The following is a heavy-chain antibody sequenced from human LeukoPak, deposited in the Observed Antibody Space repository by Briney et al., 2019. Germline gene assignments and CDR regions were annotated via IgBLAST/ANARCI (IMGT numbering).Heavy chain of an antibody. J-gene: IGHJ6*03. CDR3: TRLTEYSSSSGWYYYYYMYV. V-gene: IGHV4-39*01. D-gene: IGHD6-6*01. Sequence: SETLSLTCTVSGGSISSSSYYWGWIRQPPGKGLEWIGSIYYSGSTYYNPSLKSRVTISVDTSKNQFSLKLSSVTAADTAVYYDTRLTEYSSSSGWYYYYYMYVWGKGTTVTVSS. CDR1: GGSISSSSYY. CDR2: IYYSGST.